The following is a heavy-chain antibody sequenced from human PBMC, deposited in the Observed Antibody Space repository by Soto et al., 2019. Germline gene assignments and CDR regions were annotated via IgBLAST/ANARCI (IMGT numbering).Heavy chain of an antibody. CDR2: ISGSGGST. D-gene: IGHD5-18*01. Sequence: EVQLLESGGGLVQPGGSLRLSCAASGFTFSSYAMSWVRQAPGKGLEWVSAISGSGGSTYYADSVKGRFTISRDNSKNPLYLQMNSLRAEDTAVYYCAKDRTGRYSYRDFDYWGQGTLVTVSS. CDR1: GFTFSSYA. CDR3: AKDRTGRYSYRDFDY. J-gene: IGHJ4*02. V-gene: IGHV3-23*01.